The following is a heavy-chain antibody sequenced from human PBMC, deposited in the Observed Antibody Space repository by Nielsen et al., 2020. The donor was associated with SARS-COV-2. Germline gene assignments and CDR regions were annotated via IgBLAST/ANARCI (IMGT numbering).Heavy chain of an antibody. Sequence: GGSLRLSCKGSGYSFTSYWIGWVRQMPGKGLEWMGIIYPGDSDTRYSPSFQGQVTISADKSISTAYLQWSSLKASDTAMYYCARPGTTDNYYYYGMDVWGQGTTVTVSS. CDR3: ARPGTTDNYYYYGMDV. CDR1: GYSFTSYW. J-gene: IGHJ6*02. D-gene: IGHD4-11*01. CDR2: IYPGDSDT. V-gene: IGHV5-51*01.